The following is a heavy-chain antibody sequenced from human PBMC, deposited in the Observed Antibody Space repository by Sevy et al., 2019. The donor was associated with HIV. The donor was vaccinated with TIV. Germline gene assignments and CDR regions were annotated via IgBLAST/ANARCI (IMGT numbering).Heavy chain of an antibody. V-gene: IGHV3-21*01. Sequence: GGSLRLSCAASGFTFSSYSMNWVLQAPGKGLEWVSSISSSSSYIYYADSVKDRFTISRDNAKNSLYLQMNSLRAEDTAVYYCARAARGRDYYDSSGLWGQGTLVTVSS. CDR3: ARAARGRDYYDSSGL. D-gene: IGHD3-22*01. J-gene: IGHJ4*02. CDR2: ISSSSSYI. CDR1: GFTFSSYS.